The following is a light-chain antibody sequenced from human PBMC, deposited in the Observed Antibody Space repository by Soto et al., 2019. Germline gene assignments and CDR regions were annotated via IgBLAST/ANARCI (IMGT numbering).Light chain of an antibody. CDR3: SSFTSSTTRV. V-gene: IGLV2-14*01. CDR1: GNDVGGYNY. J-gene: IGLJ1*01. Sequence: QSVLTQPASVSGSPGQSITISCTGTGNDVGGYNYVSWYQQHPGKAPKLMIYGVSNRPSGVSNRFSGSKSGNTASLTISGLQAEDEADYYCSSFTSSTTRVFGAGTKVTVL. CDR2: GVS.